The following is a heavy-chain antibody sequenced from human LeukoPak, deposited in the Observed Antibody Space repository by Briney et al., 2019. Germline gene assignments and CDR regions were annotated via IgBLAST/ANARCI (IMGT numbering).Heavy chain of an antibody. CDR2: ISGSGGST. J-gene: IGHJ4*02. CDR3: AKAFPVAAAVAYYFDY. CDR1: GFTFSSYA. Sequence: PGGSLRLSCAAFGFTFSSYAMSWVRQAPGKGLEWVSAISGSGGSTYYADSVKGRFTISRDNSKNTLYLQMNSLRAEDTAVYYCAKAFPVAAAVAYYFDYWGQGTLVTVSS. V-gene: IGHV3-23*01. D-gene: IGHD6-13*01.